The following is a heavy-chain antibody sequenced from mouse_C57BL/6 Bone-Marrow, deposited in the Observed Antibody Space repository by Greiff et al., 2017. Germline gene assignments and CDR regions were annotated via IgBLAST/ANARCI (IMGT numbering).Heavy chain of an antibody. CDR3: ARQLRLLYYYAMDY. J-gene: IGHJ4*01. D-gene: IGHD3-2*02. Sequence: QVQLQQPGAELVKPGASVKLSCKASGYTFTSYWMHWVKQRPGQGLEWIGMIHPNSGSTNYNEKFKSKATLTVDKSSSTAYMQLSSLTSEGSAVYYCARQLRLLYYYAMDYWGQGTSVTVSS. V-gene: IGHV1-64*01. CDR2: IHPNSGST. CDR1: GYTFTSYW.